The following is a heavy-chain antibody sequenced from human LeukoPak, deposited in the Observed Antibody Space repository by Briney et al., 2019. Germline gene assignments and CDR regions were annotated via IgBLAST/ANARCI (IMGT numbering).Heavy chain of an antibody. D-gene: IGHD4-23*01. CDR1: GGYIIASGHY. CDR3: ARERSSSGGHNWFDP. V-gene: IGHV4-39*07. CDR2: VYYAGVT. J-gene: IGHJ5*02. Sequence: SETLSLTCTVSGGYIIASGHYWGWIRQPPGKGLEWIGSVYYAGVTSTNPFFRSRMSISVDTSKNQFSLNLTSVTAADAAVYYCARERSSSGGHNWFDPWGQGTLVTVSS.